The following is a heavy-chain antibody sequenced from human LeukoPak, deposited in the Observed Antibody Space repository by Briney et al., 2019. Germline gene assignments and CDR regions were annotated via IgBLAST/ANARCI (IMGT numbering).Heavy chain of an antibody. Sequence: SETLSLTCAVYGGSFSGYYWSWIRQPPGKGLEWIGEINDSGNINYNPSLKSRVTISIETSKNQISLRLNPVTAADTAIYYCAKSGGYGLIDYWGQGTLVTVSS. V-gene: IGHV4-34*01. CDR2: INDSGNI. CDR1: GGSFSGYY. CDR3: AKSGGYGLIDY. D-gene: IGHD1-26*01. J-gene: IGHJ4*02.